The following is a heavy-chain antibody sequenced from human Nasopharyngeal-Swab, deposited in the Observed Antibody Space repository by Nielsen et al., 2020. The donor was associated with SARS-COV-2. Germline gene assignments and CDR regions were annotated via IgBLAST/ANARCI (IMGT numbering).Heavy chain of an antibody. V-gene: IGHV4-59*01. Sequence: SETLSLTCTVSGGSISSYYWSWIRQPQGKGLEWIGYIYYSGSTNYNPSLTSRVTISVDTSKNQFSLKLRSVTAADTAVYYCAREIRVRGDFWSGYYTLFDYWGQGTLVTVSS. D-gene: IGHD3-3*01. J-gene: IGHJ4*02. CDR2: IYYSGST. CDR3: AREIRVRGDFWSGYYTLFDY. CDR1: GGSISSYY.